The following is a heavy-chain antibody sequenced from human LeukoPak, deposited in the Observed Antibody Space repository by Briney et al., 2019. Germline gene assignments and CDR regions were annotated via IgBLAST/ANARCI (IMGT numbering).Heavy chain of an antibody. J-gene: IGHJ6*04. CDR1: GFTFSSYS. V-gene: IGHV3-21*01. Sequence: GGSLRLSCAASGFTFSSYSMNWVRQAPGKGLEWVSSISSSSSYIYYADSVKGRFTISRDNAKNSLYLQMNSLRAEDTAVYYCATLTKGSYYGMDVWGKGTTVTVSS. D-gene: IGHD4/OR15-4a*01. CDR3: ATLTKGSYYGMDV. CDR2: ISSSSSYI.